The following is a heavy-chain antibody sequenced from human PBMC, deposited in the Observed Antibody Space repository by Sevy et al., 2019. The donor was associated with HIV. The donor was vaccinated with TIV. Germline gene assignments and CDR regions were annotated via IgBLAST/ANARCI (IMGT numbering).Heavy chain of an antibody. V-gene: IGHV3-53*01. CDR3: ARISQNYYYGMDV. Sequence: GGSLSLSCAASGFTVSRNYMSWVRQAPGKGLEWVSLIYSGGSTYYADSVKGRFTISRDNSKNTLYLQMNSLRAEDTAFYYCARISQNYYYGMDVWGQGTTVTVSS. CDR1: GFTVSRNY. J-gene: IGHJ6*02. CDR2: IYSGGST.